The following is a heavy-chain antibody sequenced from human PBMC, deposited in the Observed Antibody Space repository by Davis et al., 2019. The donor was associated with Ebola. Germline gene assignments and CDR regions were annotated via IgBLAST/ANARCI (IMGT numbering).Heavy chain of an antibody. Sequence: GESLKISCAASGFTVSNNYMSWVRQAPGKGLEWVSVIYSDSSTYYADSVKGRFTISRDNSKNTLFLQMNSLRAEDTAVYYCARAGSLYWGQGTLVTVSS. CDR2: IYSDSST. V-gene: IGHV3-66*01. D-gene: IGHD6-13*01. J-gene: IGHJ4*02. CDR1: GFTVSNNY. CDR3: ARAGSLY.